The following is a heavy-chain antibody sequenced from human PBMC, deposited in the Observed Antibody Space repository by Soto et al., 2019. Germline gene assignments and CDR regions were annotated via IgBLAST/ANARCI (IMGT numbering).Heavy chain of an antibody. CDR1: GYTFTSYD. Sequence: ASVKVSCKASGYTFTSYDINWVRQATGQGLEWMGWMNPNSGNTGYAQKFQGRVTMTRNTSISTAYMELSSLRSEDTAVYYCARGHTYYYDFWSGSKYYYYGMDVWGQGXTVTVYS. CDR3: ARGHTYYYDFWSGSKYYYYGMDV. J-gene: IGHJ6*02. V-gene: IGHV1-8*01. D-gene: IGHD3-3*01. CDR2: MNPNSGNT.